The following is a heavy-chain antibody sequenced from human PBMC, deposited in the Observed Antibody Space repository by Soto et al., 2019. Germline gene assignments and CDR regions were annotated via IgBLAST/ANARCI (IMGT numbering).Heavy chain of an antibody. J-gene: IGHJ6*02. D-gene: IGHD4-17*01. CDR1: GYTFTGYY. CDR2: INPNSGGT. V-gene: IGHV1-2*04. Sequence: ASVKVSCKASGYTFTGYYIHWVRQAPGQGLEWVGWINPNSGGTNYAQKFQGWVTMTRDTSISTAYMELGRLRSDDKAVYYCARDHRYGGNDYYYYGMAVWGQGTTVTVYS. CDR3: ARDHRYGGNDYYYYGMAV.